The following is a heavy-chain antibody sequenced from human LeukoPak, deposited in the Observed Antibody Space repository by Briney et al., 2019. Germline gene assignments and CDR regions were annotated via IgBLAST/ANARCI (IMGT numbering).Heavy chain of an antibody. CDR1: GITFSSYW. Sequence: GGSLRLSCAASGITFSSYWMHWVRQTPGKGLVWVSRINTDGSSTTYADSVKGRFTISRDNAKNTVFLQMNSLRVEDTAVYYCVKTAFLSTYRYYYFDDWGQGTLVTVSS. V-gene: IGHV3-74*01. D-gene: IGHD3-16*02. CDR2: INTDGSST. CDR3: VKTAFLSTYRYYYFDD. J-gene: IGHJ4*02.